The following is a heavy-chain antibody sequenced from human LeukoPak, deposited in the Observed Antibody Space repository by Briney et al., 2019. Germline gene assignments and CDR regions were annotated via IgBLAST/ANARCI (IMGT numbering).Heavy chain of an antibody. CDR2: IYPGDSDT. CDR1: GXSFTSYW. Sequence: GESLKISFKGSGXSFTSYWIGWVRQMPGKGLEWMAIIYPGDSDTRYSPAFQGQVTISADKSISTAYLQWSSLKASDTAMYYCASYYYDSSGYDYWGQGTLVTVSS. V-gene: IGHV5-51*01. CDR3: ASYYYDSSGYDY. D-gene: IGHD3-22*01. J-gene: IGHJ4*02.